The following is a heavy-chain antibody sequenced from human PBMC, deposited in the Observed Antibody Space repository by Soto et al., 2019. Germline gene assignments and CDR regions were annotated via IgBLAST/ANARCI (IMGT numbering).Heavy chain of an antibody. CDR3: AREGYNSGRDYYGMDV. CDR1: GYTFTSYA. Sequence: QVQLVQSGAEEKKPGASVKVSCKASGYTFTSYAMHWVRQAPGQRLEWMGWINPGNDNTKCSQKFLGRVTITRDTSASTAYMELSSLRSEDTAVYYCAREGYNSGRDYYGMDVWGQGTTVTVSS. CDR2: INPGNDNT. D-gene: IGHD6-25*01. V-gene: IGHV1-3*05. J-gene: IGHJ6*02.